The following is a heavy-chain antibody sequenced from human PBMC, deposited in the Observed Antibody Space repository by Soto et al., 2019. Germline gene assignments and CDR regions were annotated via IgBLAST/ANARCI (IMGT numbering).Heavy chain of an antibody. CDR3: ASDRFRGTYYLRGVTYFFEE. J-gene: IGHJ4*02. D-gene: IGHD1-26*01. CDR1: KFTFSTYA. CDR2: ISGSGDNT. V-gene: IGHV3-23*01. Sequence: PGGSLRLSCAASKFTFSTYAMTWVRQALGKGLEWVSDISGSGDNTYYADSVKGRFTISRDNSKSTLYLQMNSLRAEDTAVYYCASDRFRGTYYLRGVTYFFEEWGQGAPVTVS.